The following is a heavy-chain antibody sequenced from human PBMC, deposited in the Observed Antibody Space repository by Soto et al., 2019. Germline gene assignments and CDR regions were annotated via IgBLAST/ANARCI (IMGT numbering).Heavy chain of an antibody. D-gene: IGHD1-1*01. CDR1: GYTFTGYF. V-gene: IGHV1-2*02. CDR3: ARGGLYNWNDDWFDP. CDR2: INPNSGGT. J-gene: IGHJ5*02. Sequence: GASVKVSCKASGYTFTGYFMHWLRQAPGQGLEWMGWINPNSGGTNYAQKFQGRVTMIRDTSISTAYMELSRLRSDDTAVYYCARGGLYNWNDDWFDPWGRGTLVTVS.